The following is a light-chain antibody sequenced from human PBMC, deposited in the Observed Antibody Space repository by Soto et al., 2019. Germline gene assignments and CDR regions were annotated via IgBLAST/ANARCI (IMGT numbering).Light chain of an antibody. J-gene: IGKJ5*01. Sequence: AIRMTQSPSSFSASTGDRVTITCRASQGISXYLXXYXXKXGXXXKXXXYAASTLQSGVPSRFSGSGSGTEFTLTISSLQPEDFATYYCQQLKSNLITFGQGTRLEIK. CDR2: AAS. CDR3: QQLKSNLIT. CDR1: QGISXY. V-gene: IGKV1-8*01.